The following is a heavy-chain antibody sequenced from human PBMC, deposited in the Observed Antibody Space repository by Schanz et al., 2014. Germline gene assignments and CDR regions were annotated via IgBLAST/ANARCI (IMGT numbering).Heavy chain of an antibody. D-gene: IGHD3-22*01. CDR3: AKDPSHGDYDYYFDY. V-gene: IGHV3-30-3*01. J-gene: IGHJ4*02. CDR1: GFTFSSYA. CDR2: ISNDGSIK. Sequence: QVQLLQFGGGVVQPGRSLRLSCAASGFTFSSYAMHWVRQAPGKGLEWVALISNDGSIKYYADSVEGRFTISRDNSRNTLYLQMNSLRAEDTAVYSCAKDPSHGDYDYYFDYWGQGTLVTVSS.